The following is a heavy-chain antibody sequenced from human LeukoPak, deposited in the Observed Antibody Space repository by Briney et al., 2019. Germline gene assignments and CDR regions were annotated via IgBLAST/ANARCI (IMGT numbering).Heavy chain of an antibody. Sequence: ASVKVSCKASGYTFTSYGISWVRQAPGQGLEWVGWISAYNGNTNYAQKLQGRVTMTTDTSTSTAYMELRSLRSDDTAVYYCARGITMIVVDPKASDIWGQGTMVTVSS. CDR1: GYTFTSYG. J-gene: IGHJ3*02. CDR3: ARGITMIVVDPKASDI. CDR2: ISAYNGNT. D-gene: IGHD3-22*01. V-gene: IGHV1-18*01.